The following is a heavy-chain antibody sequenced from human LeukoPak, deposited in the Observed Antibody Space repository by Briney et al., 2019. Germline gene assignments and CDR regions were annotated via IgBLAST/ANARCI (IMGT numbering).Heavy chain of an antibody. D-gene: IGHD1-26*01. CDR2: IYSGGST. V-gene: IGHV3-53*04. Sequence: GGSLRLSCAASGFTVSSNYMSWVRQAPGKGLEWVSVIYSGGSTYYADSVKGRFTISRHNSKNTLYLQMNSLRAEDMAVYYCASSTPLVGATGPFDYWGQGTLVTVSS. CDR1: GFTVSSNY. J-gene: IGHJ4*02. CDR3: ASSTPLVGATGPFDY.